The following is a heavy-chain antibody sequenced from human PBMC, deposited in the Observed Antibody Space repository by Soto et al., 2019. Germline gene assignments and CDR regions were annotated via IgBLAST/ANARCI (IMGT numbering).Heavy chain of an antibody. CDR1: GFTFSSYA. V-gene: IGHV3-23*01. D-gene: IGHD3-10*01. J-gene: IGHJ6*02. CDR3: AKERTYYYGSGSYHHYGMDV. Sequence: PGGSLRLSCAASGFTFSSYAMSWVRQAPGKGLEWVSSIRGSGGSTQYADSMKGRFTISRDNSKNTLYLQMNSLRAEDTAVYCCAKERTYYYGSGSYHHYGMDVWGQGTAVTVSS. CDR2: IRGSGGST.